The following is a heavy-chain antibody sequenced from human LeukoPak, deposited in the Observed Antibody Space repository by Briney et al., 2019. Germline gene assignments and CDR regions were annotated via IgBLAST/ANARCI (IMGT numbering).Heavy chain of an antibody. CDR1: GYSISSGYY. V-gene: IGHV4-38-2*02. Sequence: SETLSLTCTVSGYSISSGYYWAWIRQPPGKGLEWIGSIFHTGSTYHNPSLKSRVTISVDTSKNQFSLKLNSVTAADTAVYYCARDNDSRDPPHFDYWGQGTLVTVSS. J-gene: IGHJ4*02. CDR3: ARDNDSRDPPHFDY. CDR2: IFHTGST. D-gene: IGHD3-16*01.